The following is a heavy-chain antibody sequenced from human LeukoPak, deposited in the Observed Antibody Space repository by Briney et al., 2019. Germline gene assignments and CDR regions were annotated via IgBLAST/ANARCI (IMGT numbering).Heavy chain of an antibody. J-gene: IGHJ4*02. CDR1: GFTFSSFS. CDR3: ARISYGGQFDY. CDR2: ISYDGNNK. Sequence: GRSLRLSCAASGFTFSSFSMHWVRQAPGKGLEWVAVISYDGNNKHYADSVKGRFTFSRDTSKNTLYLQMNSLRAEDTAVYYCARISYGGQFDYWGQGTLVTVSS. D-gene: IGHD4-23*01. V-gene: IGHV3-30-3*01.